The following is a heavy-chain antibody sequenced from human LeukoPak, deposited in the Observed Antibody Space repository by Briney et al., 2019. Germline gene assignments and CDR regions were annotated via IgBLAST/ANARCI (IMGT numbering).Heavy chain of an antibody. D-gene: IGHD2-8*01. V-gene: IGHV3-48*01. CDR2: ISSSSTI. CDR1: GFTFSSYS. J-gene: IGHJ6*03. CDR3: ARDQQVYAYYYYYYYMDV. Sequence: GGSLRLSCAASGFTFSSYSMNWVRQAPGKGLEWVSYISSSSTIYYADSVKGRFTISRDNAKNSLYLQMNSLRAEDTAVYYCARDQQVYAYYYYYYYMDVWGKGTTVTVSS.